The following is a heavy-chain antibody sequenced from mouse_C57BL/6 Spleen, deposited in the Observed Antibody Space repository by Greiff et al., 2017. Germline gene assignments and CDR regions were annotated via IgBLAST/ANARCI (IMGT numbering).Heavy chain of an antibody. J-gene: IGHJ1*03. D-gene: IGHD2-3*01. Sequence: EVKLVESGGGLVKPGGSLKLSCAASGFTFSDYGMHWVRQAPEKGLEWVAYISSGSSTIYYADTVKGRFTISRDNAKNTLFLQMTSLRSEDTAMYYCARGPDGYYGYFDVWGTGTTVTVSS. CDR2: ISSGSSTI. CDR3: ARGPDGYYGYFDV. V-gene: IGHV5-17*01. CDR1: GFTFSDYG.